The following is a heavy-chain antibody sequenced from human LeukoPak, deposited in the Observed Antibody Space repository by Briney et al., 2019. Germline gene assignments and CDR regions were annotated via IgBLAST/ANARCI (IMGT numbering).Heavy chain of an antibody. CDR1: GGSISSGGYY. Sequence: PSETLSLTCTVSGGSISSGGYYWSWIRQPPGKGLEWIGYIYHSGSTYYNPSLKSRVTISVDRSKNQFSLKLSSVTAADTAVYYCARVIGGNAFDIWGQGTMVTVSS. D-gene: IGHD2-15*01. CDR3: ARVIGGNAFDI. J-gene: IGHJ3*02. CDR2: IYHSGST. V-gene: IGHV4-30-2*01.